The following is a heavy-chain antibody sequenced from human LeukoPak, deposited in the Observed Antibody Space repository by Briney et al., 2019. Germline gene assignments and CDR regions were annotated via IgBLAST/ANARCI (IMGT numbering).Heavy chain of an antibody. V-gene: IGHV4-30-4*01. CDR1: GGSISSGDYY. J-gene: IGHJ3*02. CDR2: IYYSGST. D-gene: IGHD5-24*01. CDR3: ARESVEMATISAFDI. Sequence: PSETLSLTCTVSGGSISSGDYYWSWIRQPPGKGLEWIGYIYYSGSTYYNPSLKSRVTISVDTPKNQFSLKLSSVTAADTAVYYCARESVEMATISAFDIWGQGTMVTVSS.